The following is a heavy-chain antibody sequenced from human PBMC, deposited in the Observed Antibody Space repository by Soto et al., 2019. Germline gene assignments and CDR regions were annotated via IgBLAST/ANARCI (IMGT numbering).Heavy chain of an antibody. Sequence: PGGSLRLSFAASGFTFDDYCMSWVRQAPGKGLEWVSGINWNGGSTGYADSVKGRFTISRDNAKNSLYLQMNSLRAEDTAVYYCARAPAEYATIYYYYMDVWGKGTTVTVSS. CDR3: ARAPAEYATIYYYYMDV. CDR1: GFTFDDYC. V-gene: IGHV3-20*03. J-gene: IGHJ6*03. CDR2: INWNGGST. D-gene: IGHD2-8*01.